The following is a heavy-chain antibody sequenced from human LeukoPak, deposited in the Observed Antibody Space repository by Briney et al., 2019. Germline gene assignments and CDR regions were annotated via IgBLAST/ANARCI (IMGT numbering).Heavy chain of an antibody. Sequence: ASVKVSCKASGYTFTSYYMHWVRQAPGQGLEWMGIINPSGGSTSYAQKFQGRVTMTRDTSTSTVYMELSSLRSEDTAVYYCARERAVAGTSDYYYYGMDVWGQGTTVTVSS. CDR1: GYTFTSYY. D-gene: IGHD6-19*01. CDR3: ARERAVAGTSDYYYYGMDV. CDR2: INPSGGST. J-gene: IGHJ6*02. V-gene: IGHV1-46*01.